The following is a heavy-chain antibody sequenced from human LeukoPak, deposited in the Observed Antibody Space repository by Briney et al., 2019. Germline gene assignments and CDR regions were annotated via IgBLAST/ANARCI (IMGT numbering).Heavy chain of an antibody. CDR1: GGTFSSYA. CDR2: IIPIFGTA. D-gene: IGHD6-13*01. Sequence: ASVKVPCKASGGTFSSYAISWVRQAPGQGLEWMGGIIPIFGTANYAQKFQGRVTITADESTSTAYMELSSLRSEDTAVYYCARAYIAAAGTYYYYYGMDVWGQGTTVTVSS. V-gene: IGHV1-69*13. CDR3: ARAYIAAAGTYYYYYGMDV. J-gene: IGHJ6*02.